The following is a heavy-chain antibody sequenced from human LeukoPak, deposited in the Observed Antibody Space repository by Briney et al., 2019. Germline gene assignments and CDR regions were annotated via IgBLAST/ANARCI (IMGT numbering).Heavy chain of an antibody. J-gene: IGHJ4*02. CDR2: IIPIFGTA. V-gene: IGHV1-69*05. D-gene: IGHD3-9*01. CDR1: GGTFSSYA. CDR3: ASGQSYDILTGYSPLDY. Sequence: GASVMVSCKASGGTFSSYAISWVRQAPGQGLEWMGGIIPIFGTANYAQKFQGRVTITTDESTSTAYMELSSLRSEDTAVYYCASGQSYDILTGYSPLDYWGQGTLVTVSS.